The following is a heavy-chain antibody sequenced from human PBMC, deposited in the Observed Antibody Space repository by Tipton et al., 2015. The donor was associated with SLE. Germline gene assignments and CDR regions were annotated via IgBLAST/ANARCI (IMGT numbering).Heavy chain of an antibody. CDR2: IYSGGNT. CDR1: GLTVSSNY. Sequence: SLRLSCVASGLTVSSNYMSWVRQAPGKGLEWVSVIYSGGNTFYAGSVKGRFTISRDNAKNSLYLQMNSLTAEDTAVYYCARDGYSYGGDFSYYYMDVWGKGTTVTVSS. V-gene: IGHV3-66*01. D-gene: IGHD5-18*01. CDR3: ARDGYSYGGDFSYYYMDV. J-gene: IGHJ6*03.